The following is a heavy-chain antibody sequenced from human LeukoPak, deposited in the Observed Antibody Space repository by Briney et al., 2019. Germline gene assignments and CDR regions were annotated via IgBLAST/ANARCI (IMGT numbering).Heavy chain of an antibody. CDR2: INPNSGGT. V-gene: IGHV1-2*02. Sequence: ASVKVSCKASGYTFTGYYMHWVRQAPGQGLEWMGWINPNSGGTNYAQKFQGRVTMTRDTSISTAYMELSRLTSDDTAVYYCARSHHIVVVPAAIGYWGQGTLVTVSS. J-gene: IGHJ4*02. D-gene: IGHD2-2*01. CDR3: ARSHHIVVVPAAIGY. CDR1: GYTFTGYY.